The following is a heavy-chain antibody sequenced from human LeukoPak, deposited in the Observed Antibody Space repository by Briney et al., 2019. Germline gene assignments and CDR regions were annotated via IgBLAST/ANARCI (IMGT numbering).Heavy chain of an antibody. CDR3: AKDKIYDCCGYYRLPDY. CDR2: IRYDGSNK. D-gene: IGHD3-22*01. Sequence: GGSLRLSCAASGFTFSSYGMHWVRQAPGKGLEWVAFIRYDGSNKYYADSVKGRLTISSDNSKNTLYLQMNSLRAEDTAVYYCAKDKIYDCCGYYRLPDYWGQGTLVTVSS. CDR1: GFTFSSYG. J-gene: IGHJ4*02. V-gene: IGHV3-30*02.